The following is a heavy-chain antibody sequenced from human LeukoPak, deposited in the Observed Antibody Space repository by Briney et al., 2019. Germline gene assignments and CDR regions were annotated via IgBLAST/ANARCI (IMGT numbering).Heavy chain of an antibody. CDR1: GGSISSSGYY. Sequence: SETLSLTCTVSGGSISSSGYYWGWIRQPPGKGLEWIGSIYYSGSTYYNPSLKSRVTISVDTSKNQFSLKLSSVTAADTAVYYCARAVRMVRGVIDYWGRGTLVPVSS. J-gene: IGHJ4*02. CDR3: ARAVRMVRGVIDY. V-gene: IGHV4-39*07. D-gene: IGHD3-10*01. CDR2: IYYSGST.